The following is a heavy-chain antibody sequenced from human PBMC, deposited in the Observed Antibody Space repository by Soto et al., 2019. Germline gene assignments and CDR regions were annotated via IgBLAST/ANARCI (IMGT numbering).Heavy chain of an antibody. CDR1: GFTFSSYW. D-gene: IGHD2-2*01. J-gene: IGHJ6*03. V-gene: IGHV3-74*01. CDR2: INSDGSST. CDR3: ARDLRVEVVPAARSYYYMDV. Sequence: GGSLRLSCAASGFTFSSYWMHWVRQAPGKGLVWVSRINSDGSSTSYADSVKGRFTISRDNAKNTLYLQMNSLRAEDTAVYYCARDLRVEVVPAARSYYYMDVWGKGTTVTVSS.